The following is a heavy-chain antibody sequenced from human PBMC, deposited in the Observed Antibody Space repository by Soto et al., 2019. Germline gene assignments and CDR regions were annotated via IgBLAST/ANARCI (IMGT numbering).Heavy chain of an antibody. CDR3: ARDRASFGSANDY. Sequence: SETLSLTCHVSGSSMSDYYWSWIRQSPGKGLEWFGYIYHTGTTNYNPSLKSRVTMSIDTSSNQFSLRVRSVTAADTAVYYCARDRASFGSANDYWGQGTLVTVSS. CDR2: IYHTGTT. J-gene: IGHJ4*02. CDR1: GSSMSDYY. D-gene: IGHD3-16*01. V-gene: IGHV4-59*01.